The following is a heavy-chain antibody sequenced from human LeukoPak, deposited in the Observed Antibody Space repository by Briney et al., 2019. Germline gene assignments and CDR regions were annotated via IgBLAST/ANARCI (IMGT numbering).Heavy chain of an antibody. CDR1: GFTFSSYA. J-gene: IGHJ2*01. CDR3: ARIPYYDFWSGPPEWYFDL. D-gene: IGHD3-3*01. V-gene: IGHV3-30-3*01. CDR2: ISYDGSNK. Sequence: GGSLRLSCAASGFTFSSYAMHWVRQAPGKGLEWVAVISYDGSNKYYADSVKGRFTISRDNSKNTLYLQMNSLRAEDTAVYYCARIPYYDFWSGPPEWYFDLWGRGTLVTVSS.